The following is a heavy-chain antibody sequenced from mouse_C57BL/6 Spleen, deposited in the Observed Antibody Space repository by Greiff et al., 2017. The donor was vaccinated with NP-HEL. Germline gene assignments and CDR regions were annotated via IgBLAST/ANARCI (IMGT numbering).Heavy chain of an antibody. CDR2: IYPGDGDT. V-gene: IGHV1-82*01. CDR1: GYAFSSSW. J-gene: IGHJ2*01. D-gene: IGHD1-1*01. CDR3: ARSLITTVVAHFDY. Sequence: VQGVESGPELVKPGASVKISCKASGYAFSSSWMNWVKQRPGKGLEWIGRIYPGDGDTNYNGKFKGKATLTADKSSSTAYMQLSSLTSEDSAVYFCARSLITTVVAHFDYWGQGTTLTVSS.